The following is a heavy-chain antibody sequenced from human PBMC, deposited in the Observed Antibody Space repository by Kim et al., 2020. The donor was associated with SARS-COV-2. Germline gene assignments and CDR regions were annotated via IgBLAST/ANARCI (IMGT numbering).Heavy chain of an antibody. CDR1: GFTVSSNY. D-gene: IGHD7-27*01. Sequence: GGSLRLSCAASGFTVSSNYMSWVRQAPGKGLEWVSVIYSGGSTYYADSVKGRFTISRDNSKNTLYLQMNSLRAEDTAVYYCARVTTGDSYYYGMDVWGQGTTVTVSS. CDR3: ARVTTGDSYYYGMDV. J-gene: IGHJ6*02. V-gene: IGHV3-53*01. CDR2: IYSGGST.